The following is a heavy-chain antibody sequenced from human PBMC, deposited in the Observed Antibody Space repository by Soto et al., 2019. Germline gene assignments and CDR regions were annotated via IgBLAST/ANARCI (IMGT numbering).Heavy chain of an antibody. CDR3: ARTITMVRGVIGRGDAFDI. CDR1: GYTFTSYA. CDR2: INAGNGNT. D-gene: IGHD3-10*01. J-gene: IGHJ3*02. V-gene: IGHV1-3*05. Sequence: QVQLVQSGAEEKKPGASVKVSCKASGYTFTSYAMHWVRQAPGQRLEWMGWINAGNGNTKYSQKFQGRVTITRDTSASTAYMELSSLRSEDTAVYYCARTITMVRGVIGRGDAFDIWGQGTMVTVSS.